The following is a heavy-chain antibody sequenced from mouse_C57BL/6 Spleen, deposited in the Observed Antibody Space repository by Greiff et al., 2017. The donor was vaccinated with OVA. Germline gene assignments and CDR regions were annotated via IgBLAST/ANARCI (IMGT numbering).Heavy chain of an antibody. D-gene: IGHD1-1*01. CDR1: GYAFSSYW. J-gene: IGHJ2*01. CDR2: ISPGGGDT. Sequence: VQLQQSGAELVKPGASVKISCKASGYAFSSYWMTWVKQRPGKGLAWIGQISPGGGDTNYNGKFKGKATLTADNYSITAYMQLSSLTSEDSAVYFCARCDYGSSYDYWGQGTTLTVSS. V-gene: IGHV1-80*01. CDR3: ARCDYGSSYDY.